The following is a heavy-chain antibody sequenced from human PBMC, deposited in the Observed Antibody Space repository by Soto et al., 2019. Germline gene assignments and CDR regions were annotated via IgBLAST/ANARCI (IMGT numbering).Heavy chain of an antibody. CDR3: ASGGGFGYCSGGSCHYFDY. D-gene: IGHD2-15*01. Sequence: QVQLVQSGAEVKKPGSSVKVSCKASGGTFSSYAISWVRQAPGQGLEWMGGIIPIFGTANYAQKFQGRVTITADKSTSTAYMELSSLRSEDTAVYYCASGGGFGYCSGGSCHYFDYWGQGTLVTVSS. CDR1: GGTFSSYA. J-gene: IGHJ4*02. V-gene: IGHV1-69*06. CDR2: IIPIFGTA.